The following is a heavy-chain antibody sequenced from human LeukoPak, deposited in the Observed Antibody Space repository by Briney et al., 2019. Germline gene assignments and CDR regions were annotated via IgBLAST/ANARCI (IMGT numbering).Heavy chain of an antibody. V-gene: IGHV5-51*01. D-gene: IGHD3-10*01. CDR3: ASQYYYGSGSSISLPDAFDI. CDR2: IYPGNSDT. CDR1: GYTLTTYW. Sequence: PGESLKISCKGSGYTLTTYWIGWVRQMPGKGLEWMGIIYPGNSDTRYSPSFQGQVTISADKSTGTAYLQLSSLKASDTAMYYCASQYYYGSGSSISLPDAFDIWGQGTLVTVSS. J-gene: IGHJ3*02.